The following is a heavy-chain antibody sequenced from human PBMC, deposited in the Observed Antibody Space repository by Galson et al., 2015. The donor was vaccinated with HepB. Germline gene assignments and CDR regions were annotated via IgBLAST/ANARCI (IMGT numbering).Heavy chain of an antibody. D-gene: IGHD3-16*01. Sequence: SLRLSCAASGFTFSSYAMSWVRQAPGKGLEWVSSISSSSSYIYYADSVKGRFTISRDNAKNSLYLQMNSLRAEDTAVYYCVKGSYDYVWGSAPFDYWGQGTLVTVSS. CDR1: GFTFSSYA. V-gene: IGHV3-21*01. CDR2: ISSSSSYI. CDR3: VKGSYDYVWGSAPFDY. J-gene: IGHJ4*02.